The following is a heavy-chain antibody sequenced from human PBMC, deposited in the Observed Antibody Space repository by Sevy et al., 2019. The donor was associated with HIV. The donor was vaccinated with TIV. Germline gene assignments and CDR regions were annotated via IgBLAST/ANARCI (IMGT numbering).Heavy chain of an antibody. V-gene: IGHV3-23*01. CDR2: FSFGCGKI. J-gene: IGHJ4*02. D-gene: IGHD2-8*01. Sequence: GGSLRLSCAASGFTFSKYSMSWIRQTPGKGLEWVSTFSFGCGKINYADSVKGRFTISRDDSRNTFYLQRNSLRAEETAIYYCAREGCTKPHDYWGQGTVVTVSS. CDR1: GFTFSKYS. CDR3: AREGCTKPHDY.